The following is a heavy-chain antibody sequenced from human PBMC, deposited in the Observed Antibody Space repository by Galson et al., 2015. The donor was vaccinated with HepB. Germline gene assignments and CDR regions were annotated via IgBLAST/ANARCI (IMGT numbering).Heavy chain of an antibody. D-gene: IGHD2-15*01. CDR3: ARGGRWGYSDLWWFDP. V-gene: IGHV1-3*01. CDR1: GYTFTSYA. Sequence: SVKVSCKASGYTFTSYAMHWVRQAPGQRLEWMGWINAGNGNTKYSQKFQGRVTITRDTSASTAYMELSSLRSEDTAVYYCARGGRWGYSDLWWFDPWGQGTLVTVSS. J-gene: IGHJ5*02. CDR2: INAGNGNT.